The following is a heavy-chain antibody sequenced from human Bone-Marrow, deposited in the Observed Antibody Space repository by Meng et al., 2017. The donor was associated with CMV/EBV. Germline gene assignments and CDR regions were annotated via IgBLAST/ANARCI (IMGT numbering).Heavy chain of an antibody. CDR2: INPIGGGT. CDR3: ARDQGGREVPAAMGYFDY. J-gene: IGHJ4*02. D-gene: IGHD2-2*01. Sequence: ASVKVSCKASGYTFTGYYMHWVRQAPGQGLEWMGWINPIGGGTNYAQKFQGRVTMTRDTSITTAYMELSRLRSDDTAVYYCARDQGGREVPAAMGYFDYWGQGTLVTVSS. CDR1: GYTFTGYY. V-gene: IGHV1-2*02.